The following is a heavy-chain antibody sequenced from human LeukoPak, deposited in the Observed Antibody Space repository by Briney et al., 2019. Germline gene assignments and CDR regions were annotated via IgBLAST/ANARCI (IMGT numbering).Heavy chain of an antibody. CDR1: GGSISSYY. D-gene: IGHD1-20*01. Sequence: SETLSLTCTVSGGSISSYYWSWIRQPPGKGLEWIGYIYYSGSTNYNPSLKSRVTISVDPSKNQFSLKLSSVTAADTAVYYCARDNWKEWFDPWGQGTLVTVSS. V-gene: IGHV4-59*01. J-gene: IGHJ5*02. CDR2: IYYSGST. CDR3: ARDNWKEWFDP.